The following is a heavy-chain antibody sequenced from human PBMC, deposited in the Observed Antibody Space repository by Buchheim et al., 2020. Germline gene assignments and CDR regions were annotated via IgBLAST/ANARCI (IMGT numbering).Heavy chain of an antibody. CDR1: GFTFSSYA. CDR3: AIDPYGGETHYYYYGMDV. Sequence: EVQLLESGGGLVQPGGSLRLSCAASGFTFSSYAMSWVRQAPGKGLEWVSAISGSGGSTYYADSVKGRFTISRDNSKNTLYLQMNSLRAEDTAVYYCAIDPYGGETHYYYYGMDVWGQGTT. D-gene: IGHD3-16*01. CDR2: ISGSGGST. V-gene: IGHV3-23*01. J-gene: IGHJ6*02.